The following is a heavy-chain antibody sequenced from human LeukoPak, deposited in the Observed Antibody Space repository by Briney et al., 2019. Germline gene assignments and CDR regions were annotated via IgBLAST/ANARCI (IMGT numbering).Heavy chain of an antibody. D-gene: IGHD5-18*01. V-gene: IGHV3-21*01. J-gene: IGHJ4*02. CDR1: GFTFSSYS. Sequence: GGSLRLSCAASGFTFSSYSMNWVRQAPGKGLEWVSSISSSSSYIYYADSVKGRFTISRDNAKNSLYLQMNSLRAVDTAVYYCAREGGYSYGTQFDYWGQGTLVTVSS. CDR3: AREGGYSYGTQFDY. CDR2: ISSSSSYI.